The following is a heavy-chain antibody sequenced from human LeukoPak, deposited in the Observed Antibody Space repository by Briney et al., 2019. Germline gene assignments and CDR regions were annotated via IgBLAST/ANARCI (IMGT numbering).Heavy chain of an antibody. CDR3: ARHRAAAEGGALDY. CDR2: IYPRDSDA. J-gene: IGHJ4*02. D-gene: IGHD6-13*01. Sequence: GESLKISCKGSGYSFTSYWIGWVRQMPGKGLEWMGIIYPRDSDARYSPSFQGQVTISADKSMSAAYLQWSSLKASDNAMYYCARHRAAAEGGALDYWGQGTLVTVSS. V-gene: IGHV5-51*01. CDR1: GYSFTSYW.